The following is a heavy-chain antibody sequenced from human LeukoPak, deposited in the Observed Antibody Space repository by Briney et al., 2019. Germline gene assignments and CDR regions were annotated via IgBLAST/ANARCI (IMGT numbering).Heavy chain of an antibody. CDR1: GFTFSSYG. D-gene: IGHD1-1*01. V-gene: IGHV3-30*18. CDR3: AKDPNEEQP. J-gene: IGHJ5*02. Sequence: QPGRSLRLSCAASGFTFSSYGMHWVRQAPGKGLEWVAVISYDGSNKYYADSVKGRFTISRDNSKNTLYLQMNSLRAEDTAVYYCAKDPNEEQPWGQGTLVTVSS. CDR2: ISYDGSNK.